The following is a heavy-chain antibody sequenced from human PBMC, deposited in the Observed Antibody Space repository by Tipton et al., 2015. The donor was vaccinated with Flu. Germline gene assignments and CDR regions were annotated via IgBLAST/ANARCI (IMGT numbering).Heavy chain of an antibody. D-gene: IGHD2-2*01. CDR3: AGDYCISTSCYFAY. J-gene: IGHJ4*02. Sequence: TLSLTCTVSGGSISTYYWSWIRQPLGKGLEWIGYIYYSGSTNYNPFLKSRVTISVDTSQNQFPLQLSSVAAADAAMYYCAGDYCISTSCYFAYWGQGTLVTVSS. CDR2: IYYSGST. CDR1: GGSISTYY. V-gene: IGHV4-59*01.